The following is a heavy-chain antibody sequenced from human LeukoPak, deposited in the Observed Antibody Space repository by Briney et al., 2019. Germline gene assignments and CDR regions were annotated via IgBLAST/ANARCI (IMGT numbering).Heavy chain of an antibody. J-gene: IGHJ4*02. Sequence: GGSLRLSCADSGFTFSTYSMNWVRQAPGKGLEWVSSISSNFSYIHYADSVKGRFTISRDNAKNSLYLQMSSLRAEDTAVYYCARRNPGYSSSWYFNDYWGQGTLVTVSS. CDR1: GFTFSTYS. V-gene: IGHV3-21*01. CDR2: ISSNFSYI. D-gene: IGHD6-13*01. CDR3: ARRNPGYSSSWYFNDY.